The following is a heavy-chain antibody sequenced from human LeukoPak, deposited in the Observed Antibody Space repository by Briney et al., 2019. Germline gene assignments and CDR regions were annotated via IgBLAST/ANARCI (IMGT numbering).Heavy chain of an antibody. CDR1: GFTFSSYG. CDR3: ARGGDFY. J-gene: IGHJ4*02. V-gene: IGHV3-30*03. CDR2: ISYDGSNK. Sequence: PGGSLRLSCAASGFTFSSYGMHWVRQAPGKGLEWVAVISYDGSNKDYADSVKGRFTISRDNAKNSLYLQMNSLRADDTAVYYCARGGDFYWGQGTLVTVSS. D-gene: IGHD3-3*01.